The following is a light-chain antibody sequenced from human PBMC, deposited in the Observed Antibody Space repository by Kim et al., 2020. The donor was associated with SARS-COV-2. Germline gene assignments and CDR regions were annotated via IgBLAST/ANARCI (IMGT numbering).Light chain of an antibody. CDR3: QSYDSSLSGSV. CDR1: SSNIGAGYE. Sequence: QRVTISCTGSSSNIGAGYEVHWYQQLPGTVPKLLIYGDSNRPSGIPDRFSGSKSGTSASLAITGLQADDEADYYCQSYDSSLSGSVFGGGTKLTVL. CDR2: GDS. J-gene: IGLJ3*02. V-gene: IGLV1-40*01.